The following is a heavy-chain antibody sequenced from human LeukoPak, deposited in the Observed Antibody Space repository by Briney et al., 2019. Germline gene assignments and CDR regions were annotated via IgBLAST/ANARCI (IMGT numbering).Heavy chain of an antibody. J-gene: IGHJ5*02. Sequence: GGSLRLSCAASGFTFSSYGMHWVRQAPGKGLEWVANIKQDGSEKYYVDSVKGRFTISRDNAKNSLYLQMNSLRAEDTAVYYCARGRGLTIFGVVSWFDPWGQGTLVTVSS. CDR3: ARGRGLTIFGVVSWFDP. CDR1: GFTFSSYG. D-gene: IGHD3-3*01. CDR2: IKQDGSEK. V-gene: IGHV3-7*01.